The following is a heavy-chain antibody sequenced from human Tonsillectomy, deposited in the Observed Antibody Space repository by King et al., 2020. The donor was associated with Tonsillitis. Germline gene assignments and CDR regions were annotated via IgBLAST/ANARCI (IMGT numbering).Heavy chain of an antibody. CDR1: GGTFSSYA. D-gene: IGHD1-26*01. CDR2: IIPIFGIA. V-gene: IGHV1-69*01. Sequence: QLQLVQSGAEVKKPGSSVKVSCKASGGTFSSYAISWVRQAPGQGLEWMGGIIPIFGIANYAQKFQGRVTITADESTSTAYMELSSLRSEDTAVYYCAGGAREGYIVGATGTLDYWGQGTLVTVSS. J-gene: IGHJ4*02. CDR3: AGGAREGYIVGATGTLDY.